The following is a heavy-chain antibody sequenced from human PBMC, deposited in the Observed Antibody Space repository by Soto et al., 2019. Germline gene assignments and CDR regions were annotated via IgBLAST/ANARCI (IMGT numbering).Heavy chain of an antibody. CDR3: AKSLLFVDHAYMDV. CDR1: GGSLISYS. Sequence: QVQLMQSGAEVKKPGSSVKVSCEASGGSLISYSFTWVRQAPGQGLEWMGRIIPIQGTASYALKFQDRVTITADRSTKTVYMELRSLRPEDTALYFCAKSLLFVDHAYMDVWGKGTTVTVSS. J-gene: IGHJ6*03. V-gene: IGHV1-69*08. CDR2: IIPIQGTA. D-gene: IGHD2-21*01.